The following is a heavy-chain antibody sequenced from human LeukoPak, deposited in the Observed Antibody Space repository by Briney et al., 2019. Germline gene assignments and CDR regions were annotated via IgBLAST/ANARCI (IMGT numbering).Heavy chain of an antibody. CDR1: GYTFTSYG. CDR3: ARRPGIAVAGSTFNYYMDV. D-gene: IGHD6-19*01. J-gene: IGHJ6*03. CDR2: ISAYNGNT. V-gene: IGHV1-18*01. Sequence: ASVKASCKASGYTFTSYGISWVRQAPGQGLEWMGWISAYNGNTNYAQKLQGRVTMTTDTSTSTAYMELRSLRSDDTAVYYCARRPGIAVAGSTFNYYMDVWGKGTTVTISS.